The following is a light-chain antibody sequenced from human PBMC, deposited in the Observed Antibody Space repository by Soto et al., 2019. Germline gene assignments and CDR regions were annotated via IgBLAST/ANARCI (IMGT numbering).Light chain of an antibody. CDR1: QSLLHSNGHNY. J-gene: IGKJ3*01. CDR2: LGS. Sequence: DIVMTQSRLSLPVTPGEPASISCRSSQSLLHSNGHNYLDWYLKKPGQSPQLLMYLGSNRPSGVPDRFSGSGSGTDFTLKISGVEAEDVGVYYCKQALQTPLTFGPGTKLEI. CDR3: KQALQTPLT. V-gene: IGKV2-28*01.